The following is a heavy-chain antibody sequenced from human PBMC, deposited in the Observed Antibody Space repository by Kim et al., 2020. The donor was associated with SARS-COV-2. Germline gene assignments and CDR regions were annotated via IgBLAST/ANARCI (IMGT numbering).Heavy chain of an antibody. CDR2: A. Sequence: ANHAQKFQGRVTITADKSTGTAYMELSSLRSEDTAVYYCARDSYGPLFDYWGQGTLVTVSS. CDR3: ARDSYGPLFDY. V-gene: IGHV1-69*04. J-gene: IGHJ4*02. D-gene: IGHD5-18*01.